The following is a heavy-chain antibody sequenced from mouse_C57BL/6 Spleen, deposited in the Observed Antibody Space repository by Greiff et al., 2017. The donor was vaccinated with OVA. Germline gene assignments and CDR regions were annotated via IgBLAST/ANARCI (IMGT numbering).Heavy chain of an antibody. V-gene: IGHV1-19*01. J-gene: IGHJ2*01. D-gene: IGHD3-2*02. CDR1: GYTFTDYY. CDR2: INPYNGGT. Sequence: DVQLQESGPVLVKPGASVKMSCKASGYTFTDYYMNWVKQSHGKSLEWIGVINPYNGGTSYNQKFKGKATLTVDKSSSTAYMELNSLTSEDSAVYYCARGAAQATYYWGQGTTLTVSS. CDR3: ARGAAQATYY.